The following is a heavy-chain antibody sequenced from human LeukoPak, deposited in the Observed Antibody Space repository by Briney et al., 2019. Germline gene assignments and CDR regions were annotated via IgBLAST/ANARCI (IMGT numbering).Heavy chain of an antibody. CDR2: ISNSGGGT. J-gene: IGHJ4*02. D-gene: IGHD3-10*01. V-gene: IGHV3-23*01. CDR1: GFTFNIYA. Sequence: GSLRLSCAASGFTFNIYAMNWVRQAPGKGLEWVSVISNSGGGTYYADSVKGRFTISRDNSKNTLYLQMNSLRAEDTAVYYCAKRAFGSERHLDYWGQGTLVTVSS. CDR3: AKRAFGSERHLDY.